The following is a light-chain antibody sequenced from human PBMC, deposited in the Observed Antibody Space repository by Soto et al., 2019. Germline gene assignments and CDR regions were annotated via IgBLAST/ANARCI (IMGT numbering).Light chain of an antibody. CDR2: RAS. J-gene: IGKJ3*01. CDR1: QSVGSS. CDR3: QQSRNGAT. Sequence: EIVLTQSPSTLSLSPGERATLSCRASQSVGSSLAWYQQKPCQAPRILIFRASDRTTAITDRFSGSGFGTDFTLTVSSIEPEDFAVYYCQQSRNGATFGPGTKVDIK. V-gene: IGKV3-11*01.